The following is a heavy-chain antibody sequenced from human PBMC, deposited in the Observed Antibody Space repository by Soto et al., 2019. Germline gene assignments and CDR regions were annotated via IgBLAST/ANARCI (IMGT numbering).Heavy chain of an antibody. CDR2: INAGNGNT. Sequence: QVQLVQSGAEVKKPGASVKVSCKASGYTFTSYAMHWVRQAPGQRLEWMGWINAGNGNTKYSQKIQGRVTITRDTSASTAYMELSSLRSEDTAVYYCAREIWDNFGPTNYGMDVWGQGTTVTVSS. V-gene: IGHV1-3*01. CDR3: AREIWDNFGPTNYGMDV. J-gene: IGHJ6*02. CDR1: GYTFTSYA. D-gene: IGHD3-3*01.